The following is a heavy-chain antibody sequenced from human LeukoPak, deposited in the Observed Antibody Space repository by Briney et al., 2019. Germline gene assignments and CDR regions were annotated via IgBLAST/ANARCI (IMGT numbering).Heavy chain of an antibody. CDR3: ARGAYCSSTNCYGFDY. CDR2: ISHTGTT. V-gene: IGHV4-34*01. J-gene: IGHJ4*02. Sequence: PGGSLRLSCAASGFTFSDSYMTWVRQAPGKGLEWIGEISHTGTTNYNPSLKSRVTLSVDTSKNQFSLKLSSVTAADTAVYYCARGAYCSSTNCYGFDYWGQGTQVTASS. D-gene: IGHD2-2*01. CDR1: GFTFSDSY.